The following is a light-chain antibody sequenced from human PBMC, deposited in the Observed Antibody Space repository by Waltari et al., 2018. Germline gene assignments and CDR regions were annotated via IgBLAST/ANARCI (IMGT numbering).Light chain of an antibody. V-gene: IGKV3-20*01. J-gene: IGKJ1*01. CDR2: EAS. Sequence: EIVLTQSPGTLSLSPGERATLSCRASQNIGRNLVWYQQKPGQGPRLLIYEASRRATGIPHRCSGSGSGTDFSITISRLEPEDFAVYYCQNHERLPATFGQGTKVEIK. CDR3: QNHERLPAT. CDR1: QNIGRN.